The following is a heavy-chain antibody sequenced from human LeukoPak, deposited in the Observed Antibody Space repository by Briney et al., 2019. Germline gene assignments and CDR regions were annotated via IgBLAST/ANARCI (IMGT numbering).Heavy chain of an antibody. D-gene: IGHD3-22*01. CDR1: DGSMTSYY. CDR2: IYYSGNI. J-gene: IGHJ4*02. Sequence: SETLSLTCTVSDGSMTSYYWSWIRQPPGKGLEWIGYIYYSGNINYNPSLKSRVTISVDTSKSQFSLKLNSVTAADTAVYYCARGRTYYDNTGYYYGGQGTLVAVSS. V-gene: IGHV4-59*01. CDR3: ARGRTYYDNTGYYY.